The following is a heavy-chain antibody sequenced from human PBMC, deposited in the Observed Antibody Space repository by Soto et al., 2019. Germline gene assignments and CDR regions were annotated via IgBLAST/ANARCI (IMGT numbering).Heavy chain of an antibody. J-gene: IGHJ3*02. D-gene: IGHD2-15*01. CDR3: AKDRGPNCSGGSCYFYDAFDI. CDR1: GFTFSSYA. CDR2: ISGSGGST. Sequence: EVQLLESGGGLVQPGGSLRLSCAASGFTFSSYAMSWVRQAPGKGLEWVSAISGSGGSTYYADSVKGRFTISRDNSKNTLYLQMNSLRVEDTAVYYCAKDRGPNCSGGSCYFYDAFDIWGQGTMVSVSS. V-gene: IGHV3-23*01.